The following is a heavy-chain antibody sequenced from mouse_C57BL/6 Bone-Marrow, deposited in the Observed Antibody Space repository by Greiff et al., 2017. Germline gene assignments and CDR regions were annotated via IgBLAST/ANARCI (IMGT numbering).Heavy chain of an antibody. CDR2: IRLKSDNYAT. Sequence: EVKLVESGGGLVQPGGSMKLSCVASGFTFSNYWMNWVRQSPEKGLEWVAQIRLKSDNYATHYAESVKGRFTISRDDSKSSVYLQMNNLRAEDTGIYYCISYDGYPSGFAYWGQGTLVTVSA. CDR3: ISYDGYPSGFAY. D-gene: IGHD2-3*01. V-gene: IGHV6-3*01. J-gene: IGHJ3*01. CDR1: GFTFSNYW.